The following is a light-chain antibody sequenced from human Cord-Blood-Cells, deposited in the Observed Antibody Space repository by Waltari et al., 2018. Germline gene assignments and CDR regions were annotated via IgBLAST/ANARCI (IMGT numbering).Light chain of an antibody. CDR1: SSNIGSNY. Sequence: QSVLTQPPSASGTPGQRVTIPCSGSSSNIGSNYVYWYQQLPGTAPKLLIYRNKQRPSGVPDRFSGSKSGTSASLVISGLRSEDEADYYCAAWDDSLSGRVFGGGTKLTVL. J-gene: IGLJ3*02. CDR2: RNK. CDR3: AAWDDSLSGRV. V-gene: IGLV1-47*01.